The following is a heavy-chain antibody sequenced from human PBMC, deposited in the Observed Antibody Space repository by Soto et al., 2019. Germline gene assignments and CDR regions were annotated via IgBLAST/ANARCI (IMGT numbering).Heavy chain of an antibody. J-gene: IGHJ5*02. CDR1: GFTFSSYA. Sequence: LRLSCAASGFTFSSYAMSWVRQAPWKGLEWVSAISGSGGSTYYADSVKGRFTISRDNSKNTLYLQMNSLRAEDTAVYYCAKEVAAAGFFNWFDPWGQGTLVTVSS. V-gene: IGHV3-23*01. CDR2: ISGSGGST. D-gene: IGHD6-13*01. CDR3: AKEVAAAGFFNWFDP.